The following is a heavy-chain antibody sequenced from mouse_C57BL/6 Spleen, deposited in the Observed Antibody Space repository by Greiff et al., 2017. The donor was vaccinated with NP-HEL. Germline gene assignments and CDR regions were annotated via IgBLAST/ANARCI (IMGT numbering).Heavy chain of an antibody. CDR2: IDPEDGET. Sequence: EVQLQQSGAELVKPGASVKLSCTASGFNIKDYYMHWVKRRTEQGLEWIGRIDPEDGETKYAPKFQGKATITADTSSNTAYLQLSSLTSEDTAVYYCAREYGYGRRDFDYWGQGTTLTVSS. J-gene: IGHJ2*01. D-gene: IGHD2-10*02. CDR1: GFNIKDYY. CDR3: AREYGYGRRDFDY. V-gene: IGHV14-2*01.